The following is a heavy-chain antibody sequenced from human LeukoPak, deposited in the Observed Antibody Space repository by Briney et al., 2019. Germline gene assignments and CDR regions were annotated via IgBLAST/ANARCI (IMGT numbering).Heavy chain of an antibody. CDR2: IYPGDSET. CDR3: VRSRGYSYGYSYYFDY. J-gene: IGHJ4*02. D-gene: IGHD5-18*01. Sequence: GESLKISCKGSGDSFTSYWICCVRQMPGKGLEWMGIIYPGDSETRYSPSFQGQVTISADKSISTAYLQWSSLKASDTAMYYCVRSRGYSYGYSYYFDYWGQGTLVTVSS. V-gene: IGHV5-51*01. CDR1: GDSFTSYW.